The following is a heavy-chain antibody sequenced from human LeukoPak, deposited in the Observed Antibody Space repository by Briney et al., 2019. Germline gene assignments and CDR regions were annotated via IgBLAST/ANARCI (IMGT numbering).Heavy chain of an antibody. CDR1: GFTFRRYG. CDR2: ISSGAGST. D-gene: IGHD2-15*01. CDR3: AKDRLRYCTGGNCYSPVDY. J-gene: IGHJ4*01. V-gene: IGHV3-23*01. Sequence: GGSLRLSCAASGFTFRRYGMSWVRQVPGKGLEWVSSISSGAGSTYYADSVKGRITISRDNSKNSLYLQMTSLRAEDTAVYYCAKDRLRYCTGGNCYSPVDYWGQGTLVTVSS.